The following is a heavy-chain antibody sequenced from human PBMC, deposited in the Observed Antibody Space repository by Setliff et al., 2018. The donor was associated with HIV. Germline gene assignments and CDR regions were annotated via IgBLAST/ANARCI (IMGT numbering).Heavy chain of an antibody. CDR1: GGSGGSFSGWY. J-gene: IGHJ3*01. CDR2: IEYGGST. Sequence: ETLSLTCAVYGGSGGSFSGWYWTWIRLIPGKGLEWIGEIEYGGSTTYNPSLESRVTISVDTSKTQFSLKLSDVTVADTGIYYCARGPARRYRFSTVYGLWGPGTRVTV. D-gene: IGHD2-2*01. V-gene: IGHV4-34*01. CDR3: ARGPARRYRFSTVYGL.